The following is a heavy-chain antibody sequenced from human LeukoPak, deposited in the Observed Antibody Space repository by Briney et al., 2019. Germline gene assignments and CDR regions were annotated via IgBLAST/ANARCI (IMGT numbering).Heavy chain of an antibody. CDR1: GYTFTSYG. D-gene: IGHD3-10*01. CDR3: ARETLGRITMVRGVTRGRFDP. CDR2: ISAYNGNT. J-gene: IGHJ5*02. Sequence: GASVKVSCKASGYTFTSYGISWVRQAPGQGLEWMGWISAYNGNTNYAQKLQGRVTMTTDTSKSTAYMELRSLRSDDTAVYYCARETLGRITMVRGVTRGRFDPWGQGTLVTVSS. V-gene: IGHV1-18*01.